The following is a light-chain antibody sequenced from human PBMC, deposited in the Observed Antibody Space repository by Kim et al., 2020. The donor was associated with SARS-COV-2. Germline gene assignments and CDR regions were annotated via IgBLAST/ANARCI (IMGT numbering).Light chain of an antibody. CDR2: AAS. V-gene: IGKV1-9*01. CDR1: LGIATY. J-gene: IGKJ4*01. Sequence: ASVGDRVTITCRASLGIATYLAWYQQRPGRAPNLLIYAASTLQSGIPSRFTASGSGTEFALTISSLQPDDFATYYCHQLSSHPFTFGGGTKVDIK. CDR3: HQLSSHPFT.